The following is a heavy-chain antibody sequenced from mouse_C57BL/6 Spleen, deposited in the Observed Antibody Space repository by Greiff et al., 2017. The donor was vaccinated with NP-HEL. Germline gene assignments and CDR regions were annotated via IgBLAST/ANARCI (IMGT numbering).Heavy chain of an antibody. J-gene: IGHJ2*01. Sequence: VQLQQSGPELVKPGASVKLSCKASGYTFTSYDINWVKQRPGQGLEWIGWIYPRDGSTKYNEKFKGKATLTVDTSSSTAYMELPSLTSEDSAVYFCARSGTTVVGGDYFDYWGQGTTLTVSS. D-gene: IGHD1-1*01. CDR1: GYTFTSYD. V-gene: IGHV1-85*01. CDR3: ARSGTTVVGGDYFDY. CDR2: IYPRDGST.